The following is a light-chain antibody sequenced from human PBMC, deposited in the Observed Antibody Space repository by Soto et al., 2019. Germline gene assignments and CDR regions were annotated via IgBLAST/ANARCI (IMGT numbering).Light chain of an antibody. V-gene: IGKV3-15*01. CDR1: QYITIY. J-gene: IGKJ1*01. CDR3: QQYNKWPAT. Sequence: EIVLTQSPATLSLSPGERATLSCRASQYITIYLAWYQQKPGQAPRLLISGASTRATGIPARFSGRGSGTEFTLTISSLQSEDFAVYFCQQYNKWPATFGQGTKVDIK. CDR2: GAS.